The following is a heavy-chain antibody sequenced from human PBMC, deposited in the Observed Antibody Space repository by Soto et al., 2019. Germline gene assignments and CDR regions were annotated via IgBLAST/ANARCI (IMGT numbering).Heavy chain of an antibody. D-gene: IGHD3-16*02. CDR1: GGSISSGGYY. CDR2: IYYSGST. J-gene: IGHJ6*02. CDR3: ARLNVMITFGGVIVTSGYYYYGMDV. V-gene: IGHV4-31*03. Sequence: SETLSLTCTVSGGSISSGGYYWSWIRQHPGKGLEWIGYIYYSGSTYYNPSLKSRVTISVDTSKNQFSLKLSSVTAADTAVYYCARLNVMITFGGVIVTSGYYYYGMDVWGQGTTVTVSS.